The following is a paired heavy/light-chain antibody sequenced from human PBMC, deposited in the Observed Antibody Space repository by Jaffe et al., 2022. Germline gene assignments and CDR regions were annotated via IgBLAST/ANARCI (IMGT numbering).Heavy chain of an antibody. Sequence: EVQLVQSGAEVKKPGESLKISCKGSGYSFTSYWIGWVRQMPGKGLEWMGIIYPGDSDTRYSPSFQGQVTISADKSISTAYLQWSSLKASDTAMYYCAARLGYCSGGSCYSIGVDAFDIWGQGTMVTVSS. CDR2: IYPGDSDT. V-gene: IGHV5-51*03. CDR1: GYSFTSYW. D-gene: IGHD2-15*01. CDR3: AARLGYCSGGSCYSIGVDAFDI. J-gene: IGHJ3*02.
Light chain of an antibody. V-gene: IGKV1-9*01. CDR1: QGISSY. Sequence: DIQLTQSPSFLSASVGDRVTITCRASQGISSYLAWYQQKPGKAPKLLIYAASTLQSGVPSRFSGSGSGTEFTLTISSLQPEDFATYYCQQLNSYPLFTFGPGTKVDIK. J-gene: IGKJ3*01. CDR2: AAS. CDR3: QQLNSYPLFT.